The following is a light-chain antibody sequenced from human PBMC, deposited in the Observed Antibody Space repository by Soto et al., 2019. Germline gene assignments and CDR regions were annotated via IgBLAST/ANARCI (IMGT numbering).Light chain of an antibody. CDR3: SSYTTGGSYV. CDR1: SSDVGGYSS. J-gene: IGLJ1*01. Sequence: QSVLTQPASVSGSPGLSIAISCTGTSSDVGGYSSVSWYQQHPGKAPKLMIYDVSNRPSGVSNRFSGSKSGNTASLTISGLQAEDEGDYYCSSYTTGGSYVFGTGTKVTVL. CDR2: DVS. V-gene: IGLV2-14*01.